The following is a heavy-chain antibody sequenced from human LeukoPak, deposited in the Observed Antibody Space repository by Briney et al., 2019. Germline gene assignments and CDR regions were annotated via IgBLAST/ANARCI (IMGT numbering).Heavy chain of an antibody. CDR1: GYXFTSYY. CDR2: INPSGGST. D-gene: IGHD1-26*01. J-gene: IGHJ3*02. Sequence: EASVKVSCKTSGYXFTSYYIRWVRQAPGQGLEWMGIINPSGGSTTYAQKFQGRLTMASDTSTSTVYMELSSLRSEDTAMYYCARSSAYYNEADIWGQGTMVTVSS. V-gene: IGHV1-46*01. CDR3: ARSSAYYNEADI.